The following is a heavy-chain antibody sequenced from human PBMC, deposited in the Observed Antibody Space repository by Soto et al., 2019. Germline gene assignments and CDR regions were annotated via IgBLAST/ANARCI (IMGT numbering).Heavy chain of an antibody. J-gene: IGHJ4*02. V-gene: IGHV4-61*03. CDR1: GGSVSSGSYY. Sequence: SETLSLTCTVSGGSVSSGSYYWSWIRQPPGKGLEWIGYIYNSGSTNYNPSLKSRVTISVDTSKNHFSLRMSSVTAADTAVYYCARDLRLDYWGQGTLVTVSS. CDR2: IYNSGST. CDR3: ARDLRLDY. D-gene: IGHD2-21*01.